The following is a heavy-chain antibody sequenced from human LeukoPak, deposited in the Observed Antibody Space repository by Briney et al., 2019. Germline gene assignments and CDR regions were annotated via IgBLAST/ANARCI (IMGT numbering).Heavy chain of an antibody. Sequence: GASVKVSCKASGYTFTGYYMHWVRQAPGQGLEWMGWINPNSGGTNYAQKFQGRVTMTTDTSTSTAYMELRSLRSDDTAVYYCATGLGQQYYYYYGMDVWGKGTTVTVSS. V-gene: IGHV1-2*02. J-gene: IGHJ6*04. D-gene: IGHD3/OR15-3a*01. CDR1: GYTFTGYY. CDR2: INPNSGGT. CDR3: ATGLGQQYYYYYGMDV.